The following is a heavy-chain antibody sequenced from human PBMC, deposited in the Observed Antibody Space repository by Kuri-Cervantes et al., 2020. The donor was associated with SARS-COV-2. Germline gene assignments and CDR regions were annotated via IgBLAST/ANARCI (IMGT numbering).Heavy chain of an antibody. J-gene: IGHJ6*03. CDR3: ARDLFLVYYYMDV. CDR1: GFTFDDYG. V-gene: IGHV3-20*04. Sequence: ETLSLTCAASGFTFDDYGMSWVRQAPGKGLEWVFGINWNGGSTGYADSVKGRFTISRDNAKNSLYLQMNSLRAEDTAVYYCARDLFLVYYYMDVWGKGTTVTVSS. D-gene: IGHD2-8*02. CDR2: INWNGGST.